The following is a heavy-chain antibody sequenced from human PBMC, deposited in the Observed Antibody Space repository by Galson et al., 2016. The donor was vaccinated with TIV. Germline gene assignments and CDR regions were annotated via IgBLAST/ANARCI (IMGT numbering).Heavy chain of an antibody. V-gene: IGHV4-31*03. CDR3: ARLAGSGSYYDYFQH. Sequence: LSLTCNVSGGSINSAGYFWSWIRQHPGKGLEWIGNIYNSGSTSYNPSLRSRVTISVDTSKNQFSLRLTSVAAAATAVYFCARLAGSGSYYDYFQHWGQGTQVIVS. D-gene: IGHD1-26*01. CDR1: GGSINSAGYF. J-gene: IGHJ1*01. CDR2: IYNSGST.